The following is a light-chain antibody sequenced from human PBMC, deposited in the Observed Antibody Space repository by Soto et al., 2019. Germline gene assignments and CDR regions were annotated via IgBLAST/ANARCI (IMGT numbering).Light chain of an antibody. CDR3: CSYAGSNTLL. Sequence: QSALTQPRSVSGSPGQSVTISCTGTSTDVGAYNYVSWYQQHPGKAPKLMIYDVNKRPSGVPDRFSGSKSGDTASLTISGLQAEDEADYSCCSYAGSNTLLFGGGTKLTVL. J-gene: IGLJ2*01. CDR2: DVN. CDR1: STDVGAYNY. V-gene: IGLV2-11*01.